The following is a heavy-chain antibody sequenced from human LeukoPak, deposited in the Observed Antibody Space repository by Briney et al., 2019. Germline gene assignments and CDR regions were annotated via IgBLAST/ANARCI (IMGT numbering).Heavy chain of an antibody. J-gene: IGHJ3*02. CDR1: GYTFTGYY. CDR2: INPNSGGT. CDR3: ARDYCSGGRCYLGAFDI. Sequence: ASVKVSCKASGYTFTGYYMHWVRQAPGQGLEWMGWINPNSGGTNYAQKFQGRVTMTRDTSISTAYVELRRLRCDDTAVYYCARDYCSGGRCYLGAFDIWGQGTMVTVSS. V-gene: IGHV1-2*02. D-gene: IGHD2-15*01.